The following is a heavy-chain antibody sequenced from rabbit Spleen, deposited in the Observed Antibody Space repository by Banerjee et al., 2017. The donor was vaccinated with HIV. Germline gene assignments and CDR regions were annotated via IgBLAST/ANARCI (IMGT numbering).Heavy chain of an antibody. CDR3: ARDTGSSFSSYGMDL. D-gene: IGHD8-1*01. CDR2: IAGSNSGFT. V-gene: IGHV1S45*01. CDR1: GFDLSGYYC. Sequence: QEQLEESGGGLVKPEGSLTLTCKASGFDLSGYYCMCWVRQAPGKGLEWISCIAGSNSGFTYSATWAKGRFTVSKTSSTTVTLQMTSLTVADTATYFCARDTGSSFSSYGMDLWGQGTLVTVS. J-gene: IGHJ3*01.